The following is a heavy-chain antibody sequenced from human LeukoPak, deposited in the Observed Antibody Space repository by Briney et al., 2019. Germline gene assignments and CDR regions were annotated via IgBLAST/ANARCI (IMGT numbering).Heavy chain of an antibody. D-gene: IGHD2-2*01. CDR1: GGSISSSSHS. CDR2: IYYTGRT. V-gene: IGHV4-39*07. Sequence: SETLSLTCTVSGGSISSSSHSWGWIRQPPGKGLEWTGSIYYTGRTYSHQSLKSRVTISVDTSTNQFSLKLSSVTAADTAVYYCARGGHHCSSTSCISAGFDPWGQGTLVTVSS. CDR3: ARGGHHCSSTSCISAGFDP. J-gene: IGHJ5*02.